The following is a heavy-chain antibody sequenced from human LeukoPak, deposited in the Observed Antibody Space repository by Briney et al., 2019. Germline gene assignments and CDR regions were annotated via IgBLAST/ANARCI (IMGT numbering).Heavy chain of an antibody. CDR1: GGTFSSYT. J-gene: IGHJ4*02. V-gene: IGHV3-23*01. D-gene: IGHD3-16*01. CDR3: AKDKSWGFDY. Sequence: ASVKVSCKASGGTFSSYTISWVRQAPGKGLEWVSAIDGNGAKTFYADPVKGRFTIFRDNSKNTLYLQMNILRAEDTAVYYCAKDKSWGFDYWGEGTLVTVSS. CDR2: IDGNGAKT.